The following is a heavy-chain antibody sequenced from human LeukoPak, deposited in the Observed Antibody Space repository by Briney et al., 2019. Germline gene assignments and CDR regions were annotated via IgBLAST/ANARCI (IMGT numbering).Heavy chain of an antibody. CDR3: ARGNTYRYYDFWSGGGWFDP. D-gene: IGHD3-3*01. J-gene: IGHJ5*02. CDR1: GYTFTSYD. Sequence: ASVKVSCKASGYTFTSYDINWVRQATGQGLEWMGWMNPNSGNTGYAQKFQGRVTITRNTSISTAYMELSSLRSEDTAVYYCARGNTYRYYDFWSGGGWFDPWGQGTLVTVSS. CDR2: MNPNSGNT. V-gene: IGHV1-8*03.